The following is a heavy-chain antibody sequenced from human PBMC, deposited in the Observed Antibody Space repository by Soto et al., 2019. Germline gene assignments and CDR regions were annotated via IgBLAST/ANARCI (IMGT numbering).Heavy chain of an antibody. Sequence: SETLSLTCTVSGGSISSGGYSWSWIRQPPGKGLEWIGYIYHSGSTYYNPSLKSRVTISVDRSKNQFSLKVSSVTAADTAVYYCARGVPVAGHSPSFLDSWGQGTLVTVSS. D-gene: IGHD6-13*01. CDR1: GGSISSGGYS. V-gene: IGHV4-30-2*01. J-gene: IGHJ4*02. CDR2: IYHSGST. CDR3: ARGVPVAGHSPSFLDS.